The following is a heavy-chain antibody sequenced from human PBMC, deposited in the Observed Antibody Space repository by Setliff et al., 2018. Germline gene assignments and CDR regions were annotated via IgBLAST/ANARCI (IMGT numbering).Heavy chain of an antibody. CDR1: GGSISDSHYY. V-gene: IGHV4-39*01. Sequence: SETLSLTCTVSGGSISDSHYYWGWFCQPPGMRPEWIGTVYYSGSIYYNPSLKSRVTLFVDTSKDQFSLRLTSMTAADTAVYYCARQVEMATIAFDVWGQGTMVTVSS. CDR2: VYYSGSI. CDR3: ARQVEMATIAFDV. J-gene: IGHJ3*01. D-gene: IGHD5-12*01.